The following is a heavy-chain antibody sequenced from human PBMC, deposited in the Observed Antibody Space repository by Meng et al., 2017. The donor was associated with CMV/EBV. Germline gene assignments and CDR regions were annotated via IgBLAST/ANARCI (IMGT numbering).Heavy chain of an antibody. CDR1: GYTFPGYL. D-gene: IGHD6-19*01. CDR3: ARDRVAVAGNHWFDP. Sequence: QGQLGQSGAEVKKPGASVKVSCKASGYTFPGYLMPWVRQAPGQGLEWMGWINPNSGGTNYAQKFQGRVTMTRDTSISTAYMELSRLRSDDTAVYYCARDRVAVAGNHWFDPWGQGTLVTVSS. CDR2: INPNSGGT. J-gene: IGHJ5*02. V-gene: IGHV1-2*02.